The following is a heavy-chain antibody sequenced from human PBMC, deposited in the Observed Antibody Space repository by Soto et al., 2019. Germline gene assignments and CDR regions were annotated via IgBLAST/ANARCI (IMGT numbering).Heavy chain of an antibody. J-gene: IGHJ3*02. CDR3: ASFRWEHGPAFDI. V-gene: IGHV4-59*01. CDR1: GGSISSYY. CDR2: IYYSGST. Sequence: SETLSLTCTVSGGSISSYYWSWIRQPPGKGLEWIGYIYYSGSTNYNPSLKSRVTISVDTSKNQFSLKLSSVTAVDTAVYYCASFRWEHGPAFDIWG. D-gene: IGHD1-26*01.